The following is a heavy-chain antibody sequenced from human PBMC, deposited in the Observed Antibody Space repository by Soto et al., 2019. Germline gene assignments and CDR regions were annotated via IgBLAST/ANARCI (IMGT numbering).Heavy chain of an antibody. CDR2: INAGNGNT. Sequence: ASVKVSCKASGYTFTSYAMHWVRQAPGQRLEWMGWINAGNGNTKYSQKFQGRVTITRDTSASTAYMELSSLRSEDTAVYYCARFSNNRIVGANAFDYWGQGTLVTVSS. J-gene: IGHJ4*02. CDR3: ARFSNNRIVGANAFDY. V-gene: IGHV1-3*01. D-gene: IGHD1-26*01. CDR1: GYTFTSYA.